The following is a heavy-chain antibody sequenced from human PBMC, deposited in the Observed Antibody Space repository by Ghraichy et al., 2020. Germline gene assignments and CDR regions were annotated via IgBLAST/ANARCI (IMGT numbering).Heavy chain of an antibody. J-gene: IGHJ6*02. CDR3: ARDVKWGRMDV. D-gene: IGHD1-26*01. Sequence: GGSLRLSCAASGFIFSTYWMSWVRQAPGKGLEWVAILSQDGSQKYYVDSVKGRFTISRDNAKNSLYLQMNSLRAEDTAVYYCARDVKWGRMDVWGQGTTVTVSS. CDR1: GFIFSTYW. CDR2: LSQDGSQK. V-gene: IGHV3-7*03.